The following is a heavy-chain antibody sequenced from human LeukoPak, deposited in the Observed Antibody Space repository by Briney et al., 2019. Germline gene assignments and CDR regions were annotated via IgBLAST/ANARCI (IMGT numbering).Heavy chain of an antibody. CDR1: GFTFSSYW. D-gene: IGHD1-26*01. V-gene: IGHV3-7*03. J-gene: IGHJ4*02. Sequence: GGSLRLSCAASGFTFSSYWMNWARQAPGRGLEWVASINHNGNVNYYVDSVKGRFTISRDNSKNTLYLQMKSLRAEDTAVYYCARIVGATYYFDYWGQGTLVTVSS. CDR3: ARIVGATYYFDY. CDR2: INHNGNVN.